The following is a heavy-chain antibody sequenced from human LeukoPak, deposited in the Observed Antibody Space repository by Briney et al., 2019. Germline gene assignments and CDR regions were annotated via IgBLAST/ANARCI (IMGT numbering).Heavy chain of an antibody. J-gene: IGHJ4*02. D-gene: IGHD3-22*01. Sequence: SETLSLTCAVYGGSFSGYYWSWIRQPPGKGLEWIGEINHSGSTNYNPSLKSRVTISVDTSKNQFSLKLSSVTAADTAVYYCARVLKLVGGEATDSSGYYYKDDYWGQGTLVTVSS. V-gene: IGHV4-34*01. CDR2: INHSGST. CDR1: GGSFSGYY. CDR3: ARVLKLVGGEATDSSGYYYKDDY.